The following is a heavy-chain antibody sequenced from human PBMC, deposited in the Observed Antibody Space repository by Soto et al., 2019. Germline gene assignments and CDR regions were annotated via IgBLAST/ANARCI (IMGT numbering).Heavy chain of an antibody. V-gene: IGHV1-24*01. D-gene: IGHD3-22*01. Sequence: ASVKVSCKVSGYTLTELSMHWVRQAPGKGLEWMGGFDPEDGETIYAQKFQGRVTMTEDTSTDTAYMELSSLRSEDTAVYYCATAMGGNDSRGYYYYYYYYGMDVWGQGTTVTVSS. J-gene: IGHJ6*02. CDR2: FDPEDGET. CDR1: GYTLTELS. CDR3: ATAMGGNDSRGYYYYYYYYGMDV.